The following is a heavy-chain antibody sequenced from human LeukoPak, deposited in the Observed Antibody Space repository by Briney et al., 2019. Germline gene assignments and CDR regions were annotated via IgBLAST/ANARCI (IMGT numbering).Heavy chain of an antibody. V-gene: IGHV3-30*02. CDR3: AKENWPTMTSPGRTSFDY. J-gene: IGHJ4*02. D-gene: IGHD4-17*01. Sequence: PGGSLRLSCATSAFTFRSYGMHWVRQAPDKGLEWVAFIRYDGSNKYYADSVKGRFTISRDNSKNTLYLQMNSLRAEDTAVYYCAKENWPTMTSPGRTSFDYWGQGTLVTVSP. CDR1: AFTFRSYG. CDR2: IRYDGSNK.